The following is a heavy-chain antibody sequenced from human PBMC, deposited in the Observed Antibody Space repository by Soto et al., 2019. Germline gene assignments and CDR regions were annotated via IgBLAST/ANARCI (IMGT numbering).Heavy chain of an antibody. V-gene: IGHV1-69*02. CDR2: IIPILGIA. J-gene: IGHJ4*02. CDR3: ARFAWLCSTSEARDY. Sequence: QVQLVQSGAEVKKPGSSVKVSCKASGGTFSSYTISWVRQAPGQGLEWMGRIIPILGIANYAQKFQGRVTITADKSTSTAYMELSSLRSEDTAVYYCARFAWLCSTSEARDYWGQGTLVTVSS. CDR1: GGTFSSYT. D-gene: IGHD2-2*01.